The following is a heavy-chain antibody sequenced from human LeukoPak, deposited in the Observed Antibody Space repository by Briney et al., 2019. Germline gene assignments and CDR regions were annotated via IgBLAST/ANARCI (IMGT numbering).Heavy chain of an antibody. Sequence: GGSLRLSCAASGFTFSSYGMHWVRQAPGKGLEWVAAISYDGSNKNYADSVKGRFTISRDNSKNTLYLQMNSLRAEDTAVYYCAAPPLYSSGWPYFDYWGQGTLVTVSS. CDR2: ISYDGSNK. CDR1: GFTFSSYG. CDR3: AAPPLYSSGWPYFDY. D-gene: IGHD6-19*01. J-gene: IGHJ4*02. V-gene: IGHV3-30*03.